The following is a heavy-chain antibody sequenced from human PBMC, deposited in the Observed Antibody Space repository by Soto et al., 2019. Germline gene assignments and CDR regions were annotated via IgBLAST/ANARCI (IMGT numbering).Heavy chain of an antibody. CDR3: AKDGLMITFGGIVH. CDR2: ISYDGSKK. Sequence: QVQLVESGGGVVQPGRSLRLSCAASGFTFSSYGMRWVRQAPGKGLEWVTFISYDGSKKYYADSVKGRFTISRDNSKNTLYLQMNSLRTEDTAVYYCAKDGLMITFGGIVHWGQGTLVTVSS. J-gene: IGHJ4*02. D-gene: IGHD3-16*01. CDR1: GFTFSSYG. V-gene: IGHV3-30*18.